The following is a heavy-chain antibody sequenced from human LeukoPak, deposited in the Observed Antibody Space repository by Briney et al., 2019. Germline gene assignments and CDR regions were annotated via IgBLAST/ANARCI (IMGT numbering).Heavy chain of an antibody. CDR1: GFTLSNAW. V-gene: IGHV3-15*01. J-gene: IGHJ4*02. Sequence: GGSLRLSCAASGFTLSNAWVTWVRQTPGKGLEWIGRIKSRSDGGPTDYAAPVKGRFTISRDDSKNTLYLQMNSLKTEDTGVYYCARDLTWDTPFDYWGQGTLVTVSS. D-gene: IGHD1-26*01. CDR3: ARDLTWDTPFDY. CDR2: IKSRSDGGPT.